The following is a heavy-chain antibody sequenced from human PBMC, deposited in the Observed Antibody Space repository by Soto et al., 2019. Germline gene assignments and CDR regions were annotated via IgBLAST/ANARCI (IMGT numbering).Heavy chain of an antibody. CDR1: GGSFSGYY. V-gene: IGHV4-34*01. CDR3: ARGLGVRVTSFTYYYYGMDV. D-gene: IGHD4-4*01. J-gene: IGHJ6*02. CDR2: INHSGST. Sequence: SETLSLTCAVYGGSFSGYYWSWIRQPPGKGLEWIGEINHSGSTNYNPSLKSRVTISVDTSKNQFSLKLSSVTAADTAVYYCARGLGVRVTSFTYYYYGMDVWGQGTTVTVSS.